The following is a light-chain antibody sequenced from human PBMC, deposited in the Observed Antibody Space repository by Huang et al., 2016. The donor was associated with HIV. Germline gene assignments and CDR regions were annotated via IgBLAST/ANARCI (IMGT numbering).Light chain of an antibody. V-gene: IGKV4-1*01. J-gene: IGKJ1*01. CDR1: QNIFYSTTRKNY. CDR3: QQYYSTPCT. Sequence: IVMTQSPDSLTVSVGGRATFECRSSQNIFYSTTRKNYLAWYQQKPGQSPQLLIYWATARESGIPDRFTGSGSETDFTLTINNVQAEDVAIYYCQQYYSTPCTFGQGTKVEVK. CDR2: WAT.